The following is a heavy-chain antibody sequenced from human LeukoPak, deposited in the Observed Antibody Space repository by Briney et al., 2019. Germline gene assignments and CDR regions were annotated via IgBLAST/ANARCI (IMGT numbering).Heavy chain of an antibody. Sequence: SHTLSLTCDISGDSVSSNSAAWNWIRQSPSRGPEWLGRTYYRSKWYNDYAVSVKSRITINPDTSKNQFSLQLNSVTPEDTAVYYCARAQPSGVGNWFDPWGQGTLVTVSS. D-gene: IGHD1-14*01. CDR1: GDSVSSNSAA. V-gene: IGHV6-1*01. CDR2: TYYRSKWYN. CDR3: ARAQPSGVGNWFDP. J-gene: IGHJ5*02.